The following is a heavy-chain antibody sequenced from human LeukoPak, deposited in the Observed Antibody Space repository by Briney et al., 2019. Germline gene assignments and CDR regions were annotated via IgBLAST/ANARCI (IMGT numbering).Heavy chain of an antibody. Sequence: ASVKVSCKASGYTFTSYGISWVRQAPGQGFEWMGWISAYNGNTNYAQKLQGRVTMTTDTSTSTAYMELRSLRSDDTAVYYCAREGDIVVVPAAIRHSFYYYYGMDVWGQGTTVTVSS. CDR1: GYTFTSYG. CDR2: ISAYNGNT. V-gene: IGHV1-18*01. J-gene: IGHJ6*02. D-gene: IGHD2-2*01. CDR3: AREGDIVVVPAAIRHSFYYYYGMDV.